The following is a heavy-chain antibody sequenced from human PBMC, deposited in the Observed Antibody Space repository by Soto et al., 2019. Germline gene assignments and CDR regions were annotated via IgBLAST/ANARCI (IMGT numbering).Heavy chain of an antibody. CDR2: INHSGST. CDR1: GGSFSGYY. D-gene: IGHD3-10*01. CDR3: AGREDLLWFGDVYFDY. Sequence: QVQLQQWGAGLLKPSETLSLTCAVYGGSFSGYYWSWIRQPPGKGLEWIGEINHSGSTNYNPSLKSRVTISVDTSKNQFSLKLSSVTAADTAVYYCAGREDLLWFGDVYFDYWGQGTLVTVSS. J-gene: IGHJ4*02. V-gene: IGHV4-34*01.